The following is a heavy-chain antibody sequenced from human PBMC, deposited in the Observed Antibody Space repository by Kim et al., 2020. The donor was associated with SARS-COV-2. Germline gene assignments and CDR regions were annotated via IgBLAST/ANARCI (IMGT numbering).Heavy chain of an antibody. CDR3: ARWIVVVNHRESVVGAFDI. CDR2: IYYSGST. CDR1: GGSISSGDYY. J-gene: IGHJ3*02. V-gene: IGHV4-30-4*01. D-gene: IGHD3-22*01. Sequence: SETLSLTCTVSGGSISSGDYYWSWIRQPPGKGLEWIGYIYYSGSTYYNPSLKSRVTISVDTSKNQFSLKLSSVTAADTAVYYCARWIVVVNHRESVVGAFDIWGQGTMVTVSS.